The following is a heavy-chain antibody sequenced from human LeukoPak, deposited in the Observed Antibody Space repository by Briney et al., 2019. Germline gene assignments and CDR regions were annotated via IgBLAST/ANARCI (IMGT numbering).Heavy chain of an antibody. Sequence: SETLSLTCTVSGGSISPYYWSWIRQPPGKGLEYIGYIYYSGSTNYNPSLKSRVTISLDTSKNQFSLKLSSVTAADTAVYYCASYGSGSYSFDYWGQGTLVTVSS. V-gene: IGHV4-59*01. CDR2: IYYSGST. CDR1: GGSISPYY. J-gene: IGHJ4*02. CDR3: ASYGSGSYSFDY. D-gene: IGHD3-10*01.